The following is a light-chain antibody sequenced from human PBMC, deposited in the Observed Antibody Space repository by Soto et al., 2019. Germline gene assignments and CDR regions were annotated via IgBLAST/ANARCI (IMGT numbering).Light chain of an antibody. J-gene: IGKJ4*01. Sequence: EIVLTQSPGTLSLSLRERATLSCRASQSVSSRFLAWYQQKPGQAPRLLMYGASNRATGIPDRFSGTGSGTDFTLTISRLEPEDFAVYYCQQYGTAPAAACAGGTKGDI. V-gene: IGKV3-20*01. CDR2: GAS. CDR1: QSVSSRF. CDR3: QQYGTAPAAA.